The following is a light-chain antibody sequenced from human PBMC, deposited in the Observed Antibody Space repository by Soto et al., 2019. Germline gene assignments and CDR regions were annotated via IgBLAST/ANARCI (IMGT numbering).Light chain of an antibody. CDR2: GAS. J-gene: IGKJ2*01. Sequence: EIVLTQSPGTLSLSPGEKATLSCRASQSVTSGYLAWYQQKPGQAPRLLIHGASGRAAGIPDWCSGSESRTDFTLTISRLEPEDFAVYYCQQYGNSPYTFGQGTKLEIK. CDR1: QSVTSGY. CDR3: QQYGNSPYT. V-gene: IGKV3-20*01.